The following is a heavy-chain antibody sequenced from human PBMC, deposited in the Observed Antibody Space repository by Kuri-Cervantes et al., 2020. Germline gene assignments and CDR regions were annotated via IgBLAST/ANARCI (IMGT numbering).Heavy chain of an antibody. D-gene: IGHD1-26*01. V-gene: IGHV3-30*18. CDR2: ISYDGSNK. Sequence: GGSLRLSCAASGFTFSSYGMHWVRQAPGKGLEWVAVISYDGSNKYYADSVKGRFTISRDNSKNTVYLQMNSLRPEDTAVYFCAKSNGWEFDYYYYGMDVLGQGTTVTVSS. J-gene: IGHJ6*02. CDR3: AKSNGWEFDYYYYGMDV. CDR1: GFTFSSYG.